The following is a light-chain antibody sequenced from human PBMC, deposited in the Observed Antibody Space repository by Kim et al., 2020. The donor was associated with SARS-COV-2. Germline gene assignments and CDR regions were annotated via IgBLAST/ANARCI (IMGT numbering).Light chain of an antibody. CDR3: CSYAGSYV. V-gene: IGLV2-11*01. J-gene: IGLJ1*01. Sequence: PGQAVTISCSGTSSDVSGNNDVSWYQQHPGKAPNLMIYDVSKRPSGVPDRFSGSKSGNTASLTISGLQAEDEADYYCCSYAGSYVFGTGTKVTVL. CDR1: SSDVSGNND. CDR2: DVS.